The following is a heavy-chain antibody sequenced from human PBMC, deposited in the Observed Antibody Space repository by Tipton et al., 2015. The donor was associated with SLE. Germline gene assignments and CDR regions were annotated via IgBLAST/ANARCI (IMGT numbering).Heavy chain of an antibody. J-gene: IGHJ4*02. D-gene: IGHD3-10*01. CDR3: ARVGSGVDY. V-gene: IGHV4-59*01. CDR1: GGSISSYY. Sequence: TLSLTCTVSGGSISSYYWSWIRQPPGKGLEWIGYIYYSGSTNYNPSLKSRVTISVDTSKNQLSLKLSSVTAADTAVYYCARVGSGVDYWGQGTLVTVSS. CDR2: IYYSGST.